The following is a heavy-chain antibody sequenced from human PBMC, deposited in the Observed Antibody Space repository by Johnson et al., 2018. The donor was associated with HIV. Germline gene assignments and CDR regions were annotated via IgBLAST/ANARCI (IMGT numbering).Heavy chain of an antibody. CDR3: ARGLTIFGVVTDAFDI. CDR2: INLNGGRT. D-gene: IGHD3-3*01. J-gene: IGHJ3*02. V-gene: IGHV3-20*04. Sequence: VQLMESGGGVVQPGRSLRLSCVASGFTFDDYGMTWVRQAPGKGLEWVSGINLNGGRTGYADSVKGRFTISRDNSKNTLDLQMGSLRAEDMAVYYCARGLTIFGVVTDAFDIWGQGTMVTVSS. CDR1: GFTFDDYG.